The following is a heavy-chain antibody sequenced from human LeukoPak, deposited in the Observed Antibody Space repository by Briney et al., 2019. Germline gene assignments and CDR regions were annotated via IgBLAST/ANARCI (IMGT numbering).Heavy chain of an antibody. CDR3: ARGRSFSYSYGSRYNWFDP. CDR1: GGSISSYY. D-gene: IGHD5-18*01. CDR2: IYYSGST. Sequence: SETLSLTCTVSGGSISSYYWSWIRQPPGKGLEWIGYIYYSGSTNYNPSLKSRVTISVDTSKNQFSLKLSSVTAADTAVYYCARGRSFSYSYGSRYNWFDPWGQGTLVTVSS. J-gene: IGHJ5*02. V-gene: IGHV4-59*01.